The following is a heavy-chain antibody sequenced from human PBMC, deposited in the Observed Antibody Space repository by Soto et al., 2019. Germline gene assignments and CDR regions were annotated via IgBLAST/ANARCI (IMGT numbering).Heavy chain of an antibody. CDR3: ARVKGYCSSTSCRLSNWFDP. V-gene: IGHV4-30-4*01. Sequence: QVQLQESGPGLVKPSQTLSLTCTVSGGSISSGDYYWSWIRQPPGKGLEGIGYIYYSGSTYYNPSLKSRVTISVDTSKNQFSLKLSSVTAADTAVYYCARVKGYCSSTSCRLSNWFDPWGQGTLVTVSS. J-gene: IGHJ5*02. CDR2: IYYSGST. D-gene: IGHD2-2*01. CDR1: GGSISSGDYY.